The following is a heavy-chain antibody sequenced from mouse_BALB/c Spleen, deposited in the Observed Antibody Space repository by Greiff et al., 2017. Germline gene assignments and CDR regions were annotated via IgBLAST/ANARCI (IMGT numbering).Heavy chain of an antibody. D-gene: IGHD1-1*02. J-gene: IGHJ2*01. CDR2: IDTSDSYT. CDR1: GYTFTDYW. V-gene: IGHV1-69*01. Sequence: QVQLKQPGAELVMPGASVKMSCKASGYTFTDYWMHWVKQRPGQGLEWIGAIDTSDSYTSYNQKFKGKATLTVDESSSTAYMQLSSLTSEDSAVYYCASNYGPHDYWGQGTTLTVSS. CDR3: ASNYGPHDY.